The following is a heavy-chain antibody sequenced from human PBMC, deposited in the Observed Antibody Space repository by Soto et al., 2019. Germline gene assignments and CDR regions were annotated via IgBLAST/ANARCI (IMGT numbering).Heavy chain of an antibody. Sequence: QVQVQESGPGLVKPSETLSLTCMVSGGSMSKFYWSWIRKTAGKGLEWMGRVYATGTSDYNPSLRSRIAMSVDLSKKTFSLRLRSVTAADTGVYYCVRDGSKTLRDCFDTWGQGILVTVSS. J-gene: IGHJ5*02. CDR1: GGSMSKFY. D-gene: IGHD4-17*01. CDR2: VYATGTS. V-gene: IGHV4-4*07. CDR3: VRDGSKTLRDCFDT.